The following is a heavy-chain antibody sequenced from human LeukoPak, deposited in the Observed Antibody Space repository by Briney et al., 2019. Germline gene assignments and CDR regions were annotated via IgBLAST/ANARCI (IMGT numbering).Heavy chain of an antibody. V-gene: IGHV3-48*03. Sequence: GGSLRLSCAASGFTFSSYEMNWVRQAPGKGLEWVSYISSSGSTIYYADSVKGRFTISRDNAKNSLYLQMNSLRAEDTAVYYCAREKKVRGVKNYYYYYGMDVWGQGTTVTVSS. D-gene: IGHD3-10*01. CDR1: GFTFSSYE. CDR3: AREKKVRGVKNYYYYYGMDV. CDR2: ISSSGSTI. J-gene: IGHJ6*02.